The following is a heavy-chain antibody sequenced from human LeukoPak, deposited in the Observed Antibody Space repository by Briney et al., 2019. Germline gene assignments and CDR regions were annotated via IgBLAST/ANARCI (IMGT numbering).Heavy chain of an antibody. CDR1: SYTFTSYD. V-gene: IGHV1-8*01. CDR2: RNPNTGRR. CDR3: ARLSQTPDYYSNGGYYYLGY. J-gene: IGHJ4*02. Sequence: GASVKVSFKASSYTFTSYDINWVREAAGQGREGMGWRNPNTGRRGFAQKFQGRLTITRDTSISTAYMELSSLRSGDTAVYYCARLSQTPDYYSNGGYYYLGYWGQGTPVTVSS. D-gene: IGHD3-22*01.